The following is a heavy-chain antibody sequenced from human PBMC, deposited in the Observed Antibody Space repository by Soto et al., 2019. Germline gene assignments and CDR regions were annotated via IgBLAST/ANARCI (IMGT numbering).Heavy chain of an antibody. J-gene: IGHJ4*02. CDR2: IYWNDDK. D-gene: IGHD3-22*01. CDR3: AHSSSGYFYFDY. Sequence: SGPTLVNPTQTLTLTCTFSGFSLSTSGVGVGWIRQPPGKALEWLALIYWNDDKRYSTSLKSRLTITKDTSKNQVVLTMTNMDPVDTATYYCAHSSSGYFYFDYWGQGTLVTVSS. V-gene: IGHV2-5*01. CDR1: GFSLSTSGVG.